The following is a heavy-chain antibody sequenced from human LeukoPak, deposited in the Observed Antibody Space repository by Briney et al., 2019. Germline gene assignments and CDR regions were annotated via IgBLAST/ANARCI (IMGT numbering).Heavy chain of an antibody. V-gene: IGHV1-46*01. D-gene: IGHD1-26*01. CDR3: ARVSGSGSYTYYYYYYYMDV. CDR1: GYTFTSNY. CDR2: ISPSGGST. Sequence: ASVKVSCKAFGYTFTSNYMHWVRQAPGQGPEWMGVISPSGGSTTYAQKFQGRVTLTRDMSTSTDYLEMSSLRSEDTAVYYCARVSGSGSYTYYYYYYYMDVWGKGTTVTVSS. J-gene: IGHJ6*03.